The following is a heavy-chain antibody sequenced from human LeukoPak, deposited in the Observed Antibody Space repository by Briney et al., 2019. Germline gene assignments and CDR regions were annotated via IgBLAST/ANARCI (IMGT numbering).Heavy chain of an antibody. CDR3: ARGAPPQN. J-gene: IGHJ4*02. V-gene: IGHV4-39*07. CDR2: IFYSGNT. CDR1: GGGLSYY. Sequence: PSETLSLTCTVSGGGLSYYWGWIRQAPGKGLEWIGTIFYSGNTYYNPSLKSRVTISIDTSKNHFSLNLTSVTAADTAVYYCARGAPPQNWGQGALVTVSS.